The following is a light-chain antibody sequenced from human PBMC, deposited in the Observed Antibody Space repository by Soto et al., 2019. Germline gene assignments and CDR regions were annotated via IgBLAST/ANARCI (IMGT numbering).Light chain of an antibody. CDR3: QQYNNWPPST. CDR1: QSVSSSY. V-gene: IGKV3-15*01. CDR2: GAS. Sequence: EIVLTQSPATLSLSPGERATLSCRASQSVSSSYLAWYQQKPGQAPRLLIYGASTRATGIPARFSGSGSGTEFTLTISSLQSEDFAVYYCQQYNNWPPSTFGGGTKVDIK. J-gene: IGKJ4*01.